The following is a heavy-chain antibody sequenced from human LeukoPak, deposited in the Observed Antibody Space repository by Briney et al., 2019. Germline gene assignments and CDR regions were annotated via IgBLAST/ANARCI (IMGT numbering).Heavy chain of an antibody. Sequence: PSETLSLTCTVSGGSISSYYWSWLRQPAGKGLEWIGRIYTSGSTNYNPSLKSRVTTSVDTSKNQFSLKLSSVTAADTAVYYCARSQLYYDSSGCHYWGQGTLVTVSS. CDR2: IYTSGST. D-gene: IGHD3-22*01. J-gene: IGHJ4*02. CDR3: ARSQLYYDSSGCHY. V-gene: IGHV4-4*07. CDR1: GGSISSYY.